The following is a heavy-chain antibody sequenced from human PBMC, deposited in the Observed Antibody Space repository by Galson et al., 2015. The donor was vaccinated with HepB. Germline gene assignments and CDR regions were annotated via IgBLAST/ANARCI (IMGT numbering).Heavy chain of an antibody. CDR1: GGSISSSSYY. Sequence: LSLTCTVSGGSISSSSYYWGWIRQPPGKGLEWIGSIYYSGSTYYNPSLKSRVTISVDTSKNQFSLKLSSVTAADTAVYYCATGQGFDYWGQGTLVTVSS. J-gene: IGHJ4*02. CDR3: ATGQGFDY. CDR2: IYYSGST. V-gene: IGHV4-39*01.